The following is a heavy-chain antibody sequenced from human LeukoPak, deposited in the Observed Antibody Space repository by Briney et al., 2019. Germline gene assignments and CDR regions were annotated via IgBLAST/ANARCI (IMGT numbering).Heavy chain of an antibody. CDR1: GGSMSNYY. CDR3: ARGGNYWDAFDT. J-gene: IGHJ3*02. V-gene: IGHV4-4*07. Sequence: PSETLSLTCTVSGGSMSNYYWSWIRQPAGKGLEWVGHIYTSGTTSYNPSLKSRVTISVDTSNNKFSLKVTSVTAAATAVYSCARGGNYWDAFDTWGPGKMVTVSS. CDR2: IYTSGTT. D-gene: IGHD1-26*01.